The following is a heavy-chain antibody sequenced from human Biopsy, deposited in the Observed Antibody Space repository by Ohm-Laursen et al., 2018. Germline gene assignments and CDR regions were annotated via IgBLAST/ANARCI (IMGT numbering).Heavy chain of an antibody. V-gene: IGHV4-39*01. CDR2: IFYSGII. CDR3: ARHPTGFWFDP. Sequence: SQTLSLTCTVSGGSVSSNTNYWAWIRQPPGKGLDWIGSIFYSGIIYYNPSLKSRVSISVDTSKNQFPLNLNSVTAADTAVYYCARHPTGFWFDPWGQGTLVIVSS. CDR1: GGSVSSNTNY. J-gene: IGHJ5*02.